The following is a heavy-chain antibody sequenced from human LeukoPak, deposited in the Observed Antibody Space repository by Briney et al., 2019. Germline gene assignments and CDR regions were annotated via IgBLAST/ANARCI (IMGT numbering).Heavy chain of an antibody. V-gene: IGHV1-46*01. CDR1: GYTFTSYY. D-gene: IGHD3-22*01. CDR2: INPSGGST. J-gene: IGHJ5*02. CDR3: ARDRGYYDSSGYSGFDP. Sequence: GGSLRLSCAASGYTFTSYYMHWVRQAPGQGLEWMGIINPSGGSTSYAQKFQGRVTMTRDMSTSTVYMELSSLRSEDTAVYYCARDRGYYDSSGYSGFDPWGQGTLVTVSS.